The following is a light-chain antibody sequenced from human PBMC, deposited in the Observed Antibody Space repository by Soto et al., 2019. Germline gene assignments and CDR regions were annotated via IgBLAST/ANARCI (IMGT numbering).Light chain of an antibody. Sequence: QSVLTQPPSLSGAPGQRVAISCAGSSSNIGAGCDVHWYQQLPGTAPKLLIYGNSNRPSGVPDRFSGSKSGTSASLAITGLQAQHEADYYCQSYDSSLSGSWVFGGGTKLTVL. CDR3: QSYDSSLSGSWV. J-gene: IGLJ3*02. CDR1: SSNIGAGCD. V-gene: IGLV1-40*01. CDR2: GNS.